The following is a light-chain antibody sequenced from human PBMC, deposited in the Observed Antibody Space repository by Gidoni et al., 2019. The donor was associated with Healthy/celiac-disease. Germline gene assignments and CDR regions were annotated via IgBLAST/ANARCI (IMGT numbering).Light chain of an antibody. V-gene: IGLV3-21*02. Sequence: SYVLTQPPSVSVAPGQTARITCGGNNIGSKSVHWYQQKPGQAPVLVVYDDSARPSGIPERFSGSNSGNTATLTISRVEAGDEADYYCQVWDSSSDHPHVVFGGGTKLTVL. CDR1: NIGSKS. J-gene: IGLJ2*01. CDR3: QVWDSSSDHPHVV. CDR2: DDS.